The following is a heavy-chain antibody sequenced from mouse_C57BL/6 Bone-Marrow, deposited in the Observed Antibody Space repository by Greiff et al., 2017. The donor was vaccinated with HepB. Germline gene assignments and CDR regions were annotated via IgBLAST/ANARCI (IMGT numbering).Heavy chain of an antibody. V-gene: IGHV1-19*01. CDR1: GYTFTDYY. CDR3: ARENYGPPYWYFDV. D-gene: IGHD1-1*02. Sequence: VQLQQSGPVLVKPGASVKMSCKASGYTFTDYYMNWVKQSHGKSLEWIGVINPYNGGTSYNQKFKGKATLTVDKSSSTAYMELNSLTSEDSAVYYCARENYGPPYWYFDVWGTGTTVTVSS. J-gene: IGHJ1*03. CDR2: INPYNGGT.